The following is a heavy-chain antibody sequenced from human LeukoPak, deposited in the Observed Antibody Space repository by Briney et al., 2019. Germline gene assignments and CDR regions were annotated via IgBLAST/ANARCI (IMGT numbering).Heavy chain of an antibody. CDR3: ARDQVGAFDI. CDR1: GFTFSSYE. CDR2: TSSSSSYI. J-gene: IGHJ3*02. D-gene: IGHD1-26*01. V-gene: IGHV3-21*01. Sequence: GGSLRLSCAASGFTFSSYEMNWVRQAPGKGLEWVSSTSSSSSYIYYADSVKGRFTISRDNAKNSLYLQMNSLRAEDTAVYYCARDQVGAFDIWGQGTMVTVSS.